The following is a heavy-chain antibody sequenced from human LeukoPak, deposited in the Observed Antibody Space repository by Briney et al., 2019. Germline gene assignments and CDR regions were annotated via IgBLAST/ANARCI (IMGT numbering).Heavy chain of an antibody. CDR1: GFTFSDLY. CDR2: IRKKAQRYTT. Sequence: GGSLRLSCVASGFTFSDLYMDWVRQAPGKGLEWVGRIRKKAQRYTTEYAASVKGRFTVSRDDSKNSLYLQMNSLKTEDTAVYYCARANYASVNGWFDPWGQGTLVTVSS. J-gene: IGHJ5*02. V-gene: IGHV3-72*01. D-gene: IGHD3-16*01. CDR3: ARANYASVNGWFDP.